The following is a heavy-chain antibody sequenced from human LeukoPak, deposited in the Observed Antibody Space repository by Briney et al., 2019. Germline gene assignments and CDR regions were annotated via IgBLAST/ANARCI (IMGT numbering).Heavy chain of an antibody. V-gene: IGHV1-69*06. D-gene: IGHD4-11*01. CDR2: IIPIFGTA. Sequence: GASVKVSCKASGGTFSSYAISWVRQAPGQGLEWMGGIIPIFGTANYAQKFQGRVTITADKSTSTAYMELSSLRSDDTAVYYCASGVTNVSKGSYYYYYYMDVWGKGTTVTVSS. CDR3: ASGVTNVSKGSYYYYYYMDV. J-gene: IGHJ6*03. CDR1: GGTFSSYA.